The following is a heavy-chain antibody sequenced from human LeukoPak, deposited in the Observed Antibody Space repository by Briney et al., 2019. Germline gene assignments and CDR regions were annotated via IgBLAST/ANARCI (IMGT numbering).Heavy chain of an antibody. Sequence: PGGSLRLSCAGSGFTFSRHWMHWVRQVPGKGLVWVSRMNSDGSSTSYADSVKGRFIISRDNAKNTLYLQMNSLRAEDTAVYYCTSDTVDTAVGIDYWGQGTLLTVSS. J-gene: IGHJ4*02. CDR2: MNSDGSST. CDR1: GFTFSRHW. D-gene: IGHD5-18*01. V-gene: IGHV3-74*01. CDR3: TSDTVDTAVGIDY.